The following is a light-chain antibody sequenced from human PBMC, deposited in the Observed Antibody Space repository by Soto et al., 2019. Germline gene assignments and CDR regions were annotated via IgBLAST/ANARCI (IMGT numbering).Light chain of an antibody. V-gene: IGLV2-8*01. CDR3: SSYAGSNNQV. J-gene: IGLJ1*01. Sequence: QSVLTQPPSASGSPGQSVTISCTGTSSDVGGYNYVSWYQQHPGRAPKLMIYEVSKRPSGVPDRFSGSKSGNTASLTVSGLQTGDEADYYCSSYAGSNNQVFGTGTKLTVL. CDR1: SSDVGGYNY. CDR2: EVS.